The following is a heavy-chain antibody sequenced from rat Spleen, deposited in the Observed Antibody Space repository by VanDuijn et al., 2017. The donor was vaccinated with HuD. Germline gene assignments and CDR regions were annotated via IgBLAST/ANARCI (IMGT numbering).Heavy chain of an antibody. V-gene: IGHV5-7*01. CDR3: TRGGFFRY. J-gene: IGHJ2*01. CDR2: ISYDASAT. D-gene: IGHD1-6*01. Sequence: EVQLMESGGGLVQPGRSMKLSCAASGLSFSDYYMAWVRQAPTKGLEWVAMISYDASATYYRDSVKGRFTISRENARNTLYLQMDSLRSEDTATYYCTRGGFFRYWGQGVMVTVSS. CDR1: GLSFSDYY.